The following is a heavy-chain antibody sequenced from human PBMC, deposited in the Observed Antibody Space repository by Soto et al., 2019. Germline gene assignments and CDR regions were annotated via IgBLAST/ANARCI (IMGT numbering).Heavy chain of an antibody. J-gene: IGHJ3*02. CDR2: INPNSGGT. Sequence: ASVKVSCKASGYTFTGYYMHWVRQAPGQGLEWMGWINPNSGGTNYAQKFQGWVTMTRDTSISTAYMELSRLRSDDTAVYYCAIARWGFGELSYAFDIWGQGTMVTVSS. CDR3: AIARWGFGELSYAFDI. CDR1: GYTFTGYY. D-gene: IGHD3-10*01. V-gene: IGHV1-2*04.